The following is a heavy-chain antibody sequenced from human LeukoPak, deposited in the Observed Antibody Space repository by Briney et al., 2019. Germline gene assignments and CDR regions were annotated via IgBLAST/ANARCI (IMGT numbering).Heavy chain of an antibody. Sequence: PGGSLRLSCAASGFTFSDYEMTWVRQAPGKGLEWISYISSNGRTRSYADSVKGRFTISRDNAKNSLYLQMNSLRAEDTAVYYCARDVWIRPFDIWGQGTMVTVSS. J-gene: IGHJ3*02. V-gene: IGHV3-48*03. CDR1: GFTFSDYE. CDR3: ARDVWIRPFDI. CDR2: ISSNGRTR. D-gene: IGHD5-18*01.